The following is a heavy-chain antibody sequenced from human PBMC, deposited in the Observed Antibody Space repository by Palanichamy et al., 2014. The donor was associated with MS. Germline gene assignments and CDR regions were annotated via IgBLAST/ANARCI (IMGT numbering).Heavy chain of an antibody. V-gene: IGHV2-70*04. CDR1: GFSVSTSAMR. CDR2: IDWDDDK. CDR3: ARTLGYCSSTSCLDAFDI. Sequence: QVTLKESGPALVKPTQTLTLTCTFSGFSVSTSAMRVSWIRQPPGKALEWLARIDWDDDKFYRTSLETRLTISKDTSKNQVVLTMTNMDPVDTATYYCARTLGYCSSTSCLDAFDIWGQGTMVTVSS. D-gene: IGHD2-2*01. J-gene: IGHJ3*02.